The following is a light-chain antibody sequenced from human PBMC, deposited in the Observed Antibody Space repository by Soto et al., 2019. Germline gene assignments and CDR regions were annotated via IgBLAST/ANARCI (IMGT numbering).Light chain of an antibody. CDR3: SSYAGSNIWV. Sequence: QSALTQPPSASGSPGQSVTISCTGTSSDVGGYNYVSWYQQHPGKAPKLMIYEVSKQPSGVPDRFSGSKSGNTASLTVSGLQAEDEADYYCSSYAGSNIWVFGGGTKLTVL. V-gene: IGLV2-8*01. J-gene: IGLJ2*01. CDR2: EVS. CDR1: SSDVGGYNY.